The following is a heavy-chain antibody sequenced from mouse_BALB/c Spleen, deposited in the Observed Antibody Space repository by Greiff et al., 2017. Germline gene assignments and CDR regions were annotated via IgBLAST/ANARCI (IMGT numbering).Heavy chain of an antibody. CDR3: TRGYYFDY. J-gene: IGHJ2*01. CDR2: INPSNGGT. CDR1: GYTFTSYY. Sequence: VHLVESGAELVKPGASVKLSCKASGYTFTSYYMYWVKQRPGQGLEWIGEINPSNGGTNFNEKFKSKATLTVDKSSSTAYMQLSSLTSEDSAVYYCTRGYYFDYWGQGTTLTVSS. V-gene: IGHV1S81*02.